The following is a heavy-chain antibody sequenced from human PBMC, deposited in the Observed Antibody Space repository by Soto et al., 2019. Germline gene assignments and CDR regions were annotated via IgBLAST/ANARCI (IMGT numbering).Heavy chain of an antibody. CDR3: ARDYDILTGHHPSAFDI. D-gene: IGHD3-9*01. J-gene: IGHJ3*02. CDR2: IYYSGST. Sequence: SETLSITCTVCGDSISSGDYDWSWIRQHPGKGLEWIGYIYYSGSTYYNPSLKSRVTISVDTSKNQFSLKLSSVTAADTAVYNCARDYDILTGHHPSAFDIWGQGTMVTVS. V-gene: IGHV4-31*03. CDR1: GDSISSGDYD.